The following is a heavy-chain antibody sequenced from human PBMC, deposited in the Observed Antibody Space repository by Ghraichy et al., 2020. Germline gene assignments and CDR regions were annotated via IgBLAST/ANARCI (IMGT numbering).Heavy chain of an antibody. D-gene: IGHD4-17*01. J-gene: IGHJ3*02. CDR1: GYTFTSYG. V-gene: IGHV1-18*01. CDR3: ARDITGGPNYGDSPTRGPDAFDI. CDR2: ISAYNGNT. Sequence: ASVKVSCKASGYTFTSYGISWVRQAPGQGLEWMGWISAYNGNTNYAQKLQGRVTMTTDTSTSTAYMELRSLRSDDTAVYYCARDITGGPNYGDSPTRGPDAFDIWGQGTMVTVSS.